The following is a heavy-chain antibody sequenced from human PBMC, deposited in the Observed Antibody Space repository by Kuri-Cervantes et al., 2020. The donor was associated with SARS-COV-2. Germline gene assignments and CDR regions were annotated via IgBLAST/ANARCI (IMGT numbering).Heavy chain of an antibody. CDR2: ISYDGSKK. CDR1: GFTFSSYA. V-gene: IGHV3-30*04. CDR3: ARDPYYYGDYPDY. D-gene: IGHD3-16*01. J-gene: IGHJ4*02. Sequence: GASLKISCAASGFTFSSYAMHWVRQAPGKGLEWVAVISYDGSKKYYAESVRGRFTISRDSSKNTMYLQMNSLRAEDTAVYYCARDPYYYGDYPDYWGQGTLVTVSS.